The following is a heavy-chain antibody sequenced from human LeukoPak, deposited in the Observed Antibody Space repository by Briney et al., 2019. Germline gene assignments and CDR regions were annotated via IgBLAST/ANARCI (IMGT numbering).Heavy chain of an antibody. CDR1: GFTFSIYA. V-gene: IGHV3-23*01. CDR2: ISGSGTNI. D-gene: IGHD4-17*01. Sequence: PGGSLRLSCAASGFTFSIYAMSWVRQAPGKGLEWVSAISGSGTNIFYADSSVKGRFTISRDNSKNTLYLQMNSLRAEDTAVYYCAKDRGPYGDYYFDYWGQGTLVTVSS. J-gene: IGHJ4*02. CDR3: AKDRGPYGDYYFDY.